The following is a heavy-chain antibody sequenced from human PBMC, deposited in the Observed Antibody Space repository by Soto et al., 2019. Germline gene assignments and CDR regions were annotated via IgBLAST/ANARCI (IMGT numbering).Heavy chain of an antibody. CDR2: ISYDGSNK. J-gene: IGHJ1*01. CDR3: AKEADTYYDFWSGPGAEYFQH. CDR1: GFTFSSYG. V-gene: IGHV3-30*18. Sequence: PGGSLRLSCAASGFTFSSYGMHWVRQAPGKGLEWVAVISYDGSNKYYADSVKGRFTISRDNSKNTLYLQMNSLRAEDTAVYYCAKEADTYYDFWSGPGAEYFQHWGQGTLVTVSS. D-gene: IGHD3-3*01.